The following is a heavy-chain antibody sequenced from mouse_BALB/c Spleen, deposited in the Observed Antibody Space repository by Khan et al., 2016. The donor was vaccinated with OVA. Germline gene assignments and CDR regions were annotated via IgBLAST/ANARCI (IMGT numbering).Heavy chain of an antibody. J-gene: IGHJ2*01. Sequence: EVQLQESGPGLVKPSQSLSLTCTVTGYSITSDYAWNWIRQFPGNKLEWMGYISYSGRTSYNPSLKSRISITRDKSKHQFFLQLNSVTTEDTATYYCARSVTITTVVATDFDYWGQGTTLTVSS. D-gene: IGHD1-1*01. V-gene: IGHV3-2*02. CDR3: ARSVTITTVVATDFDY. CDR1: GYSITSDYA. CDR2: ISYSGRT.